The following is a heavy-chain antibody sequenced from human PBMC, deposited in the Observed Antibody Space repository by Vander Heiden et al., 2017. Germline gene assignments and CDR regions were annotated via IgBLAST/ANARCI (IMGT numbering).Heavy chain of an antibody. CDR3: ARITGTTGSYYYYGMDV. D-gene: IGHD1-7*01. Sequence: EVQLVESGGGVVKPGGSLRLYCAASGFTFSSDSMNWVRQAPRKGLEWVSSISSSSSYIYYADSVKGRFTISRDNAKNSLYLQMNSLRAEDTAVYYCARITGTTGSYYYYGMDVWGQGTTVTVSS. J-gene: IGHJ6*02. V-gene: IGHV3-21*01. CDR1: GFTFSSDS. CDR2: ISSSSSYI.